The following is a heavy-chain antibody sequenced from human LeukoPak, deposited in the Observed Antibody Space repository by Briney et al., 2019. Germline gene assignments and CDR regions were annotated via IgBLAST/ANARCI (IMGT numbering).Heavy chain of an antibody. CDR1: GGSISSYY. D-gene: IGHD3-22*01. J-gene: IGHJ4*02. CDR3: ARDLGYGHGYFDY. Sequence: KPSETLSLTCTVSGGSISSYYWSWIRQPPGKGLEWIGYIYYSGSTNYNPSLKSRVTVSVDTSKNQFSLKLSSVTAADTAVYYCARDLGYGHGYFDYWGQGTLVTVSS. CDR2: IYYSGST. V-gene: IGHV4-59*01.